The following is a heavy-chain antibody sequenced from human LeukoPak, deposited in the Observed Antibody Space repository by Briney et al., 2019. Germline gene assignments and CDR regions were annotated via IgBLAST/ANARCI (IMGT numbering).Heavy chain of an antibody. CDR3: AKEGYYDSRHFQH. Sequence: GGSLRLSCAASGFTFSSYGMHWVRQAPGKGLEWVAVISYDGSNKYHADSVKGRFTISRDDSRNTLYLQMNSLRAEDTAVYYCAKEGYYDSRHFQHWGQGTLVTVSS. CDR1: GFTFSSYG. J-gene: IGHJ1*01. CDR2: ISYDGSNK. D-gene: IGHD3-22*01. V-gene: IGHV3-30*18.